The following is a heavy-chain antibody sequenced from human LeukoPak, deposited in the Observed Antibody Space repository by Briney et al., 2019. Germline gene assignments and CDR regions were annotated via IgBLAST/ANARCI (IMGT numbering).Heavy chain of an antibody. V-gene: IGHV3-23*01. CDR3: SKNHRYSYGYYYFDY. D-gene: IGHD5-18*01. CDR1: EFTFSSYA. J-gene: IGHJ4*02. CDR2: ISGSGGRT. Sequence: GGSLRLSCAASEFTFSSYAMSWVRQAPGKGLEWVSAISGSGGRTINAEALMGGFTISKNNNENTLYLQMNSRRAEDTAVYYCSKNHRYSYGYYYFDYWGQGTLVTVSS.